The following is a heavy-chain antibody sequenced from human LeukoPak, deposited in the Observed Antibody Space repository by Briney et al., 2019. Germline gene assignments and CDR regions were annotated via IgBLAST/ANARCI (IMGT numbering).Heavy chain of an antibody. CDR2: ISFDGSKT. Sequence: AGGSLRLSCAGSGFTFSGYGLRWVRQAPGKGPEWVAVISFDGSKTQYADSVKGRFTISRDTFRSTLSLQMHSLRPEDTAVYYCAKDHVDSSSWSQYFDLWGRGTPVTVSS. CDR1: GFTFSGYG. V-gene: IGHV3-30*18. J-gene: IGHJ2*01. D-gene: IGHD6-13*01. CDR3: AKDHVDSSSWSQYFDL.